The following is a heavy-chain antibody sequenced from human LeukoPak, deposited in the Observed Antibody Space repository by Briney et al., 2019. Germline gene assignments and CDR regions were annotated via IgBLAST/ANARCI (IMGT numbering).Heavy chain of an antibody. CDR3: ARDPNGDYVGAFDM. CDR1: GFTFSDFA. Sequence: GGSLRLSCTASGFTFSDFAMMWLRQSPGKGPEWVAAIRGGGGGAFYADSVRGRFTISRDNSKNTLFLQMNGLRAEDTAVYYCARDPNGDYVGAFDMWGPGTTVTVSS. V-gene: IGHV3-23*01. D-gene: IGHD4-17*01. J-gene: IGHJ3*02. CDR2: IRGGGGGA.